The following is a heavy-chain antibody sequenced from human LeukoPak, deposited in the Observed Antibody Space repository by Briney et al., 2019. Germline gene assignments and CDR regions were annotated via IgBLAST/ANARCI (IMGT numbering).Heavy chain of an antibody. D-gene: IGHD5-12*01. CDR2: LKQDGSEK. Sequence: GGSLRLSCAASGFTLSSYWMSWVRQAPGKGLEWVANLKQDGSEKYYVESVKGRFTISRDNAKNSLYLQMNSLRAEDTAVYYCARDISGYDLGLYYFDYWGQGTLVTVST. CDR1: GFTLSSYW. J-gene: IGHJ4*02. V-gene: IGHV3-7*04. CDR3: ARDISGYDLGLYYFDY.